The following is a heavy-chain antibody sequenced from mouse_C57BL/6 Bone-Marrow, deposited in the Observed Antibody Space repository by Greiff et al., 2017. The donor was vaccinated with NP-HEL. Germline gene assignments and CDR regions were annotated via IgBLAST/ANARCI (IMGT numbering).Heavy chain of an antibody. V-gene: IGHV1-81*01. D-gene: IGHD2-5*01. Sequence: QVQLQQSGAELARPGASVKLSCTASGYTFTSYGISWVKQRTGQGLEWIGEIYPRSGNTYYNEKFKGKATLTADKSSSTAYMELRSLTSEDSAVYFCARLGYYSKEGYYFDYWGQGTTLTVSS. CDR3: ARLGYYSKEGYYFDY. CDR1: GYTFTSYG. J-gene: IGHJ2*01. CDR2: IYPRSGNT.